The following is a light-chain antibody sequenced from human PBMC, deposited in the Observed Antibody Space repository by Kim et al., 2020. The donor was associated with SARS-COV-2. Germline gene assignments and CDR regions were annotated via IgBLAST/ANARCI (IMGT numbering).Light chain of an antibody. V-gene: IGKV1D-12*01. Sequence: DIQLTQSPSSVSASVGDSVTITCRASQAISSWLGWYQQKPGKAPKVLIYEASNLQSGVPSRFSGSGSGTDFTLTINSLQPEDFATYYCQQTHSFPLTFGGGTKLEI. CDR3: QQTHSFPLT. CDR2: EAS. CDR1: QAISSW. J-gene: IGKJ4*01.